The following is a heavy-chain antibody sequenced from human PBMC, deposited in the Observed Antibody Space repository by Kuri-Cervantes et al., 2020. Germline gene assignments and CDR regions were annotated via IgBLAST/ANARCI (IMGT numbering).Heavy chain of an antibody. CDR3: ARYRRGEGKGFDY. Sequence: SETLSLTCTVSGGSISSSSYYWGWIRQPPGKGLEWIGEINHSGSTNYNPSLKSRVTISVDTSKNQFSLKLSSVTAADTAVYFCARYRRGEGKGFDYWGQGTLVTVSS. V-gene: IGHV4-39*07. CDR2: INHSGST. J-gene: IGHJ4*02. D-gene: IGHD1-14*01. CDR1: GGSISSSSYY.